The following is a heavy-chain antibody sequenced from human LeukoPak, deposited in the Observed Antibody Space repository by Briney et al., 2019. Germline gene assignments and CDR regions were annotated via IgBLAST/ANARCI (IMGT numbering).Heavy chain of an antibody. J-gene: IGHJ5*02. CDR1: GYTFTSYA. CDR3: ARDRKAFVAGTGSRHNWFDP. V-gene: IGHV7-4-1*02. Sequence: ASVRVSCKASGYTFTSYAMNWVRQAPGQGLEWMGWINTNTGNPTYAQGFTGRFVFSLDTSVSTAYLQISSLKAEDTAVYYCARDRKAFVAGTGSRHNWFDPWGQGTLVTVSS. CDR2: INTNTGNP. D-gene: IGHD6-19*01.